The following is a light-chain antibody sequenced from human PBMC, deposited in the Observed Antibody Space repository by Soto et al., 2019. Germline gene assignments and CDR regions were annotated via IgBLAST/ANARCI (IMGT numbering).Light chain of an antibody. CDR2: GAS. Sequence: ETVMTQSPATLSVSPGERATLSCRASQSVSSALAWYQQKPGQAPRLLIYGASTRATGIPARFSGSGSGTEFTLTISSLQPDDFATYYCQHYNSYSEAFGQGTKVDIK. CDR3: QHYNSYSEA. CDR1: QSVSSA. J-gene: IGKJ1*01. V-gene: IGKV3-15*01.